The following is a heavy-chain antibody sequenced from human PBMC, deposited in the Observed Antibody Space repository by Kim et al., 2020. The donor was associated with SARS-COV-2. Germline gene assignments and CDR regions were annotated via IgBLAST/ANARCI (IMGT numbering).Heavy chain of an antibody. D-gene: IGHD6-19*01. CDR3: ARGYSSGWGVTY. CDR1: GFTFSSYE. CDR2: ISSRGITI. Sequence: GGSLRLSCAASGFTFSSYEMNWVRHAPGKGLEWVSYISSRGITIYYADSVKGRFTISRDNAKNSLYLQMNSLRAEDTAIYYCARGYSSGWGVTYWGQGTLVTVSS. V-gene: IGHV3-48*03. J-gene: IGHJ4*02.